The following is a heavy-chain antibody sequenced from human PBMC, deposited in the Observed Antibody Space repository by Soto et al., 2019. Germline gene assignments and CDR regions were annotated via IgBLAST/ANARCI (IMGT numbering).Heavy chain of an antibody. CDR2: ISGSGGST. CDR1: GFTFSSYA. CDR3: AKGVGIVVVVDATLDYYGMDV. Sequence: GGSLRLSCAASGFTFSSYAMSWVRQAPGKGLEWVSAISGSGGSTYYADSVKGRFTISRDNSKNTLYLQMNSLRAEDTAVYYCAKGVGIVVVVDATLDYYGMDVWAQRTTVTVSS. J-gene: IGHJ6*02. V-gene: IGHV3-23*01. D-gene: IGHD2-15*01.